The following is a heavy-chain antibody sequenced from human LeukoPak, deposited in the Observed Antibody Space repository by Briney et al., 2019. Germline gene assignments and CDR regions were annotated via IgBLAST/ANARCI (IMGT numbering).Heavy chain of an antibody. J-gene: IGHJ4*02. V-gene: IGHV6-1*01. Sequence: SQTLSLTCVISGDSVSSDSATWNWIRQSPSRGLEWLGRTHYRSKWYNDYAVSVKSRVIINADTSKNQFSLQLISVTPEDTAVYYCSRFRRDLDMFDYWGQGTLVTVSS. D-gene: IGHD5-24*01. CDR2: THYRSKWYN. CDR3: SRFRRDLDMFDY. CDR1: GDSVSSDSAT.